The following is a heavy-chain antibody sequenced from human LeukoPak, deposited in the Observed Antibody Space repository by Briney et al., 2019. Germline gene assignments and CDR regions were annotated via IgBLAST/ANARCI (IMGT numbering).Heavy chain of an antibody. CDR2: ISTYNGNT. J-gene: IGHJ6*03. D-gene: IGHD3-9*01. CDR3: ARAGGQLRYFDWLLYRDPHDYYYYYYMDV. Sequence: GASVKVSCKASGYTFTSYGISWVRQAPGPGLEWVGWISTYNGNTNYAQTLQGRVTMTTDTSTSTAYMALRSLRSDDTAVYYCARAGGQLRYFDWLLYRDPHDYYYYYYMDVWGKGTTVTISS. V-gene: IGHV1-18*01. CDR1: GYTFTSYG.